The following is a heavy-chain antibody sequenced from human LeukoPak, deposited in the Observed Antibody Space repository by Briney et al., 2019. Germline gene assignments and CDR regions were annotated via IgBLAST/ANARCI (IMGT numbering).Heavy chain of an antibody. J-gene: IGHJ5*02. CDR1: GDSIRSPPYY. D-gene: IGHD2-21*02. V-gene: IGHV4-39*01. CDR3: ARHPSIGDIYCGGDCYSAGWFDP. CDR2: IYYSGST. Sequence: SETLSLTCTVSGDSIRSPPYYWGWIRQPPGKGLEWIGSIYYSGSTYYNPSLKSRVTISVDTSKNQFSLKLSSVTAADTAVYYCARHPSIGDIYCGGDCYSAGWFDPWGQGTLVTVSS.